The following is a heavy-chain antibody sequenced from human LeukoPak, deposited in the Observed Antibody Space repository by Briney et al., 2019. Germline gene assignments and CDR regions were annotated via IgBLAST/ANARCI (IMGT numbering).Heavy chain of an antibody. CDR2: MSDSGNT. CDR1: GDSITNQY. V-gene: IGHV4-59*11. Sequence: SETLSLTCTISGDSITNQYWSWTCQPPVKVLEWIGLMSDSGNTKFHPSLMSRVTMSVDRSKNQVSLKLTSVTAADTAVYYCARVSLYDSSASFFASYYYYMDVWGKGTTVTVSS. J-gene: IGHJ6*03. CDR3: ARVSLYDSSASFFASYYYYMDV. D-gene: IGHD3-22*01.